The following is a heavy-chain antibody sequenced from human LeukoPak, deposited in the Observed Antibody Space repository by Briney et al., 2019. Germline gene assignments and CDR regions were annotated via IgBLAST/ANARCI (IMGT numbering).Heavy chain of an antibody. CDR3: ARETYYYDSGGYYPYFHH. V-gene: IGHV3-21*01. J-gene: IGHJ1*01. CDR1: GLTFTSYS. CDR2: ISSSSTYI. D-gene: IGHD3-22*01. Sequence: PGGSLRLSCAASGLTFTSYSMNWVRQAPGKGLEWVSSISSSSTYIYYADSVKGRFTISRDNAKNSLYLQMNSLRAEDTAVYYCARETYYYDSGGYYPYFHHWGQGTLVTVSS.